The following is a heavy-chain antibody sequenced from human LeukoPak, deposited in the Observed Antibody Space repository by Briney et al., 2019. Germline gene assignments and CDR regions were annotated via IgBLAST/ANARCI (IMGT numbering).Heavy chain of an antibody. D-gene: IGHD3-9*01. CDR2: ISAYNGNT. Sequence: GASVKVSCKASGYTFTSYGISWVRQAPGQGLEWMGWISAYNGNTNYAQKLQGRVTMTTDTSTSTHYMELRRLRSDDTAVYYCATSLRGYFAWLSPFDYWGQGTLVTVSS. CDR1: GYTFTSYG. J-gene: IGHJ4*02. CDR3: ATSLRGYFAWLSPFDY. V-gene: IGHV1-18*01.